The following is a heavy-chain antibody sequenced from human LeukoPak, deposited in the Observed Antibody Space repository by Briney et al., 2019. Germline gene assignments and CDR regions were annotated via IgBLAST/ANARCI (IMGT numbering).Heavy chain of an antibody. J-gene: IGHJ4*02. Sequence: GESLKISCKGSGYSFTSYWIGWVRQMPGKGLEWMGIIYPGDSDTRYSPSFQGQVTISADKSISTAYLQWGSLKASDTAMYYCASHKDYYDSRENFDYWGQGTLVTVSS. V-gene: IGHV5-51*01. CDR2: IYPGDSDT. CDR3: ASHKDYYDSRENFDY. D-gene: IGHD3-22*01. CDR1: GYSFTSYW.